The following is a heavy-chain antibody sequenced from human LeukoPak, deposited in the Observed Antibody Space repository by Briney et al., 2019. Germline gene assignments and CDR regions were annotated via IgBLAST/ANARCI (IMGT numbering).Heavy chain of an antibody. CDR1: GGTFISYA. CDR3: AGGYDSNHYGMDV. D-gene: IGHD5-12*01. V-gene: IGHV1-69*13. J-gene: IGHJ6*02. Sequence: ASVKVSCKASGGTFISYAISWVRQAPGQGLEWMGGIIPIFGTANYAQKFQGRVTITADESTSTAYMELSSLRSEDTAVYYCAGGYDSNHYGMDVWGQGTTVTVSS. CDR2: IIPIFGTA.